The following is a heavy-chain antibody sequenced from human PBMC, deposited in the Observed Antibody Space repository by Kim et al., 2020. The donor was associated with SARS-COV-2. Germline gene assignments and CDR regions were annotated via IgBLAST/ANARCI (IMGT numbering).Heavy chain of an antibody. Sequence: GGSLRLSCAASGFTFSSYGMHWVRQAPGKGLEWVAVISYDGSNKYYADSVKGRFTISRDNSKNTLYLQMNSLRAEDTAVYYCAAAYDYVWGSYRYPGYWG. CDR2: ISYDGSNK. J-gene: IGHJ4*01. CDR1: GFTFSSYG. V-gene: IGHV3-30*03. CDR3: AAAYDYVWGSYRYPGY. D-gene: IGHD3-16*02.